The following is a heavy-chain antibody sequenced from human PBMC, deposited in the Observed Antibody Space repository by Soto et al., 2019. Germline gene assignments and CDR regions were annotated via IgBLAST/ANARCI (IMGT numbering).Heavy chain of an antibody. CDR1: CLSFRGYI. CDR3: ARGLITGSSYTGGWYYFDH. J-gene: IGHJ4*02. V-gene: IGHV4-34*01. D-gene: IGHD1-26*01. CDR2: INDSGST. Sequence: SEKLSLTCALHCLSFRGYIWTWIRHPPGKGLQWIGQINDSGSTYYNPSLKSRVIISMHTSNDQFSLELTSVTAADSAMYYCARGLITGSSYTGGWYYFDHWGQGTQVT.